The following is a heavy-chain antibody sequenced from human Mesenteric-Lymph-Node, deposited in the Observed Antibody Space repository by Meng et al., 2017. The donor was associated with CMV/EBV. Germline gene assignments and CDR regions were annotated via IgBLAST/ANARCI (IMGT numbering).Heavy chain of an antibody. J-gene: IGHJ4*02. D-gene: IGHD3-3*01. V-gene: IGHV3-30-3*01. CDR1: GFTFSSYA. CDR2: ISYDGSNK. CDR3: ARVDYDIWSGVGY. Sequence: GESLKISCAASGFTFSSYAMSWVRQAPGKGLEWVAVISYDGSNKYYADSVKGRFTISRDNSKNTLYLQMNSLRGDDTAVYWCARVDYDIWSGVGYWGQGTLVTVSS.